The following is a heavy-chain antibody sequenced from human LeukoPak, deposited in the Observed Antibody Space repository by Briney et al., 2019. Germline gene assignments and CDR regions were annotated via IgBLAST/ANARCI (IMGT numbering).Heavy chain of an antibody. CDR1: GGTFSSYA. D-gene: IGHD1-7*01. Sequence: GASVKVSCKASGGTFSSYAISWVRQAPGQGLEWMGGIIPIFGTANYAQKFQGRVTITADESTSTAYMELSSLRSEDTAVYYCARDVTGTTPDYYYYGMDVWGQGTTVTVSS. CDR2: IIPIFGTA. V-gene: IGHV1-69*13. CDR3: ARDVTGTTPDYYYYGMDV. J-gene: IGHJ6*02.